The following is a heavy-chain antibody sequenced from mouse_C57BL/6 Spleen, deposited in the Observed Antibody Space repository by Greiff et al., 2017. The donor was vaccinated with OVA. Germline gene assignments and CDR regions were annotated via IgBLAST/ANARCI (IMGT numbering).Heavy chain of an antibody. D-gene: IGHD1-1*01. Sequence: SGPVLVKPGASVKMSCKASGYTFTDYYMNWVKQSHGKSLEWIGVINPYNGGTSYNQKFKGKATLTVDKSSSTAYMELNSLTSEDSAVYYCAALYYYGSKGYFDYWGQGTTRTVSS. CDR3: AALYYYGSKGYFDY. J-gene: IGHJ2*01. CDR1: GYTFTDYY. CDR2: INPYNGGT. V-gene: IGHV1-19*01.